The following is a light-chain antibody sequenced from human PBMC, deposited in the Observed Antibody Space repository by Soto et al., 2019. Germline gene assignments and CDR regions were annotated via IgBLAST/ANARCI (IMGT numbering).Light chain of an antibody. CDR3: QQYDDLPLT. Sequence: DIHMTHIPPSLSESVGGRFTITCQASQDIGNYLNWYQQKTQKAPKLLIYDESNLDTGVPSRLSASGSGTDFTFAISSLQPEDIATYYCQQYDDLPLTXGGGTKVDIK. CDR1: QDIGNY. CDR2: DES. J-gene: IGKJ4*01. V-gene: IGKV1-33*01.